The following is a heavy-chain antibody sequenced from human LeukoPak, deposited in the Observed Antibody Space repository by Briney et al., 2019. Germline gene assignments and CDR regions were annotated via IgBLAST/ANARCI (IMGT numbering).Heavy chain of an antibody. J-gene: IGHJ6*02. CDR3: ARYVTSSSWYGTTWYYYGMDV. CDR1: GYTLTSYG. CDR2: ISAYNGNT. V-gene: IGHV1-18*01. Sequence: GASVKVSCKASGYTLTSYGISWVRQAPGQGLEWMGWISAYNGNTNYAQKLQGRVTMTTDTSTSTAYMELRSLRSDDTAVYYCARYVTSSSWYGTTWYYYGMDVWGQGTTVTVSS. D-gene: IGHD6-13*01.